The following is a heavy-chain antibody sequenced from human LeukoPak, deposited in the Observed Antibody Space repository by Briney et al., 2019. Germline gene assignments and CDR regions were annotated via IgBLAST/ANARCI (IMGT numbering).Heavy chain of an antibody. Sequence: GGSLTLSCVGSGFTFSSYAMTWLRQVPGRGLDWVSSMFGSGGSPYYADSVKGRFTISRDNSWNTLYLHMHSLRADDTGIYYCARAPCGLIKGSYDIWGQGTKVTVPA. CDR3: ARAPCGLIKGSYDI. V-gene: IGHV3-23*01. CDR2: MFGSGGSP. J-gene: IGHJ3*02. D-gene: IGHD3-10*01. CDR1: GFTFSSYA.